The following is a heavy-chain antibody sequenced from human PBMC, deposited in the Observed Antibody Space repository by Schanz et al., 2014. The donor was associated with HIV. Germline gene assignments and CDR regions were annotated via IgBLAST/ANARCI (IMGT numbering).Heavy chain of an antibody. CDR1: GFTFSTYA. J-gene: IGHJ4*02. Sequence: VQLVESGGGLVQPGGSLRLSCAASGFTFSTYAMNWVRQAPGEGLEWVSAISGSGGATYYADSVKGRFTVSRDNSRDTLYLQMNSLRAEDTAVYYCAKSSRIYMAIVVEWGQGTLVTVSS. D-gene: IGHD2-15*01. CDR2: ISGSGGAT. CDR3: AKSSRIYMAIVVE. V-gene: IGHV3-23*04.